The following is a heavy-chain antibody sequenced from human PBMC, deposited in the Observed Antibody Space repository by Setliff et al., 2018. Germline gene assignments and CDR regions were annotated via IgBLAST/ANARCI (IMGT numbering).Heavy chain of an antibody. J-gene: IGHJ4*02. CDR2: TYYIGAT. D-gene: IGHD3-16*01. CDR3: ARGGVLGTGDFDY. V-gene: IGHV4-59*11. Sequence: SETLCLTCTVSGASISTHYWSWIRQPPGKGLEWIGHTYYIGATNYNPSLKGRVTISVDTSKNQVSLRMNFVTAADTAVYYCARGGVLGTGDFDYWGQGTLVTVSS. CDR1: GASISTHY.